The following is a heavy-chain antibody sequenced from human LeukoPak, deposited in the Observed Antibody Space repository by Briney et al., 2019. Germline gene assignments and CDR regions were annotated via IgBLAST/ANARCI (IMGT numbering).Heavy chain of an antibody. Sequence: ASETLSLTCAVYGGSFSGYYWSWIRQPPGKGLEWIGEINHSGSTNYNPSLKSRVTISVDTSKNQFSLKLSSVTAADTAVYYCARGKNGLYYYYYGMDAWGQGTTVTVSS. D-gene: IGHD4-17*01. CDR1: GGSFSGYY. CDR3: ARGKNGLYYYYYGMDA. CDR2: INHSGST. V-gene: IGHV4-34*01. J-gene: IGHJ6*02.